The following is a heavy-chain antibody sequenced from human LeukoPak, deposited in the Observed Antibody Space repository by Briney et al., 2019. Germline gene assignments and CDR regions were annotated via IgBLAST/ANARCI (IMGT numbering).Heavy chain of an antibody. V-gene: IGHV4-39*01. CDR2: IYSSGWT. D-gene: IGHD4-17*01. CDR3: ARLGLYPSVRNWFDS. Sequence: GSLRLSCAASGFSFSGSSFNWDRQPTGKGLGWIGRIYSSGWTYNNPSLKSRVTISVDTSKNQFSLKLSSVTAADTALYCARLGLYPSVRNWFDSWGQGTLVTVSS. CDR1: GFSFSGSSFN. J-gene: IGHJ5*01.